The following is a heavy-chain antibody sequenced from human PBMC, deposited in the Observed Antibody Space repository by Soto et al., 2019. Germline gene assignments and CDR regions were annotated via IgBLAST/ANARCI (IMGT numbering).Heavy chain of an antibody. D-gene: IGHD1-26*01. V-gene: IGHV4-39*01. CDR1: GGSISSSSYY. Sequence: QLQLQESGPGLVKPSETLSLTCTVSGGSISSSSYYWGWIRQPPGKGLEWIGSIYYSGSTYYNPSLKSRVTMSVDTSKNQFSLKLSSVTAADTAVYYCARLRDPLISVGATRDYFDYWGQGTLVTVSS. CDR2: IYYSGST. J-gene: IGHJ4*02. CDR3: ARLRDPLISVGATRDYFDY.